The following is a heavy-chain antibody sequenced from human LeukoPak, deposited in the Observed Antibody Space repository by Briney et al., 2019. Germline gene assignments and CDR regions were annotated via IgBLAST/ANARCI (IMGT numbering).Heavy chain of an antibody. CDR3: ARDQRGSSWYP. CDR2: ISSSSSYI. D-gene: IGHD6-13*01. CDR1: GFTFSSYS. Sequence: GGSLRLSCAASGFTFSSYSMNWVREAPGKGLESVSSISSSSSYIYYADSVQGRFTISRDNAKNSLYLQMNSLRAEDTGVYYCARDQRGSSWYPWGQGTLVTVSS. V-gene: IGHV3-21*01. J-gene: IGHJ5*02.